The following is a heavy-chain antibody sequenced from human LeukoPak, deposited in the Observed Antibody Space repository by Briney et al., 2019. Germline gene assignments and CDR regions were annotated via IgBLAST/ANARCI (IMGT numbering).Heavy chain of an antibody. J-gene: IGHJ4*02. CDR1: GGSINSDY. CDR3: ARLGYRDGYNYFFDR. D-gene: IGHD5-24*01. Sequence: SETLSLTCTVSGGSINSDYWSWLRQPPGKRLEWIGYISYSGNTIYNPSLQSRVTISLHTSKNQFSLRLSSVTAADTAVYFCARLGYRDGYNYFFDRWGQGTLVTVSS. V-gene: IGHV4-59*08. CDR2: ISYSGNT.